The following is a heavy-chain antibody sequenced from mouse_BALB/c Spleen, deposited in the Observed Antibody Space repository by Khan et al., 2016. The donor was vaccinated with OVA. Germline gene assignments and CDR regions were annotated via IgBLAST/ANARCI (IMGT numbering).Heavy chain of an antibody. V-gene: IGHV1S137*01. Sequence: QVRLQQSGPELVRPGVSVKISCKGSGYTFTDYSMHWVKQSHAKSLEWIGVISTDSVNTNYNQKFKGKATLTVDKSSSTAYMELARMTSEDSAIYYYAIRDYFDYWGQGTTLTVSS. CDR1: GYTFTDYS. J-gene: IGHJ2*01. CDR3: AIRDYFDY. CDR2: ISTDSVNT.